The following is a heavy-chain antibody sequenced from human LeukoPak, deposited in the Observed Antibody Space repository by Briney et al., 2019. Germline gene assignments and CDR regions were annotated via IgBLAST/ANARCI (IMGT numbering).Heavy chain of an antibody. CDR1: GFTFTTYW. D-gene: IGHD3-10*01. J-gene: IGHJ2*01. Sequence: GGSLRLSCAASGFTFTTYWLGWVRQPPGKGLEWVSAISGSGGSTYYADSVKGRFTISRDNSKNTLYLQMNSLRAEDTAVYYCAKVKTPGEDWYFDLWGRGTLVTVSS. CDR2: ISGSGGST. V-gene: IGHV3-23*01. CDR3: AKVKTPGEDWYFDL.